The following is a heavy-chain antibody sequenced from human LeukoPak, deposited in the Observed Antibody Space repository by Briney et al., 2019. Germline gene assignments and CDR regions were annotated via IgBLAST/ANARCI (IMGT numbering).Heavy chain of an antibody. CDR2: INESGET. CDR1: GGSISSYF. Sequence: KPSETLSLTCGVSGGSISSYFWTWIRQSPAKGLEWIGEINESGETDYNPSLKSRAKISIDTSRGQLYLTLRSVTAADAAMYYCARVLGIAVVAGATEDNYFDPWGQGILVTVSS. V-gene: IGHV4-34*01. CDR3: ARVLGIAVVAGATEDNYFDP. D-gene: IGHD2-21*01. J-gene: IGHJ5*02.